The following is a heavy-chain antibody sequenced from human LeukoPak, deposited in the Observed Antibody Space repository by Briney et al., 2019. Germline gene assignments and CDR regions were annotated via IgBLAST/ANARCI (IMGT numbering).Heavy chain of an antibody. J-gene: IGHJ5*02. V-gene: IGHV3-21*01. CDR1: GFTFSSYS. Sequence: GGSLRLSCAASGFTFSSYSMNWVRQAPGKGLEWVSSISSSSRYIYYADSVKGRFTISRDNAKNSLYLQMNGLRADDTAIYYCARDAYDDASESWGQGTLVTVSS. CDR3: ARDAYDDASES. D-gene: IGHD3-3*01. CDR2: ISSSSRYI.